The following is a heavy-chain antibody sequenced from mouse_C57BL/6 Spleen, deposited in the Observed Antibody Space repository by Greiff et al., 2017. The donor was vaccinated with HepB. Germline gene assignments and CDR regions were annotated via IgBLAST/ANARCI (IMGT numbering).Heavy chain of an antibody. Sequence: VQLKQSGAELVKPGASVKLSCTASGFNIKDYYMHWVKQRTEQGLEWIGRIDPEDGETKSAPKFQGKATITADTSSNTAYLQLSSLTSEDTAVYYCARGPYDGYSAWFAYWGQGTLVTVSA. J-gene: IGHJ3*01. V-gene: IGHV14-2*01. CDR3: ARGPYDGYSAWFAY. D-gene: IGHD2-3*01. CDR1: GFNIKDYY. CDR2: IDPEDGET.